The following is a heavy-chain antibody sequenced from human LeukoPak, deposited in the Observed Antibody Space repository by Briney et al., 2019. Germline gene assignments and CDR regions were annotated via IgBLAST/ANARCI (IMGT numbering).Heavy chain of an antibody. V-gene: IGHV3-74*01. CDR1: GFTFSSYW. Sequence: GGSLRLSCAASGFTFSSYWMHWVRQAPGKGLVWVSRINSDGSSTSYADSVKGRFTISRDNAKNSLYLQMNSLRAEDTAVYYCARVLGHFDWLLSAGPDAFDIWGQGTMVTVSS. CDR3: ARVLGHFDWLLSAGPDAFDI. D-gene: IGHD3-9*01. J-gene: IGHJ3*02. CDR2: INSDGSST.